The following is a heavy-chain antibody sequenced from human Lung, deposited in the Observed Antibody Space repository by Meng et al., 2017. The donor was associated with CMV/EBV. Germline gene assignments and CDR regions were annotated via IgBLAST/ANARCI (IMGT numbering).Heavy chain of an antibody. Sequence: FTFRGAAMHWVRQASGKGLEGVGRIRSKANSYATAYAASVKGRFTISRDDSKNTAYLQMNSLKTEDTAVYYCTRPGWERSTGVWFDPWGQGTLVTVSS. V-gene: IGHV3-73*01. CDR2: IRSKANSYAT. CDR3: TRPGWERSTGVWFDP. CDR1: FTFRGAA. D-gene: IGHD1-26*01. J-gene: IGHJ5*02.